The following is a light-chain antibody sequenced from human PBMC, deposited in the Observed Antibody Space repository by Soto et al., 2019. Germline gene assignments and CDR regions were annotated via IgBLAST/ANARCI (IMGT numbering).Light chain of an antibody. CDR1: QSVSSN. Sequence: EIVMTQSPATLSVSPGERATLSCRASQSVSSNLAWYQQKPGQAPRLLIYGASTRATGIPARFSGSGSGTDFTLTISSLEPEDFAVYYCQQSSNWPPSITFGQGTRLEIK. CDR3: QQSSNWPPSIT. J-gene: IGKJ5*01. V-gene: IGKV3-15*01. CDR2: GAS.